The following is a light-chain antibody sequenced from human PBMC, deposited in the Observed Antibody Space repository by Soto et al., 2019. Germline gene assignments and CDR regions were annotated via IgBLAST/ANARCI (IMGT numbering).Light chain of an antibody. CDR2: AAS. J-gene: IGKJ5*01. Sequence: DIPMTQSPSSLSASVGDRVTITCRASQGISNFLAWYQQKPGKVPKLLISAASTLQSGVPSRFSGSGSGTDFTLTSTSLQPEDVATYYCQKYSSVSTFGQGTRLEIK. V-gene: IGKV1-27*01. CDR1: QGISNF. CDR3: QKYSSVST.